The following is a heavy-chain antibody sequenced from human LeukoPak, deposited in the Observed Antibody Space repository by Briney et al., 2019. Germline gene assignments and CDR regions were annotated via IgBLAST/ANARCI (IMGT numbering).Heavy chain of an antibody. Sequence: PGGSLRLSCAASGFTFSSYSMNWVRQAPGKGLEWVSSISSSSSYTYYADSVKGRFTISRDNAKNSLYLQMNSLRAEDTAVYYCARDSGSYYPDAFDIWGQGTMVTVSS. CDR3: ARDSGSYYPDAFDI. D-gene: IGHD1-26*01. J-gene: IGHJ3*02. CDR1: GFTFSSYS. CDR2: ISSSSSYT. V-gene: IGHV3-21*01.